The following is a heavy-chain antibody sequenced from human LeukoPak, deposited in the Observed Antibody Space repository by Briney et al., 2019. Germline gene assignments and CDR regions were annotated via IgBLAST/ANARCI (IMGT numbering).Heavy chain of an antibody. Sequence: GGSLRLSCAASGFTFSSYSMNWVRQAPGKGLEWVSSISGSSSYIYYADSVKGRFTISRDNAKNSLYLQMNSLRAEDTAVYYCAGSWSPYDAFDIWGQGTMVSVSS. CDR3: AGSWSPYDAFDI. J-gene: IGHJ3*02. V-gene: IGHV3-21*01. CDR2: ISGSSSYI. D-gene: IGHD6-13*01. CDR1: GFTFSSYS.